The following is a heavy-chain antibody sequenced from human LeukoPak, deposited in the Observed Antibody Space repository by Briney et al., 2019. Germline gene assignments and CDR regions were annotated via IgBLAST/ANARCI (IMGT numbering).Heavy chain of an antibody. J-gene: IGHJ4*02. CDR1: GFTFSSYA. V-gene: IGHV3-23*01. CDR2: ISGSGGST. D-gene: IGHD3-22*01. CDR3: AKDLNYYDRQFDY. Sequence: PGGSLRLSCAASGFTFSSYAMSWLRQAPGKGLEWVSAISGSGGSTYYADSVKGRFTISRDNSKNTLYLQMNSLRAEDTAVYYCAKDLNYYDRQFDYWGQGTLVTVSS.